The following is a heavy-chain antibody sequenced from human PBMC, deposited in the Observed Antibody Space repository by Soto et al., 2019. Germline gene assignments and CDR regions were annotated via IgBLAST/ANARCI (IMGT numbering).Heavy chain of an antibody. CDR2: IYSGGGT. CDR3: VGKWFDF. Sequence: EVQLVETGGGLIQPGGSLRLSCEASGFIVRSNFMNWVRQAPGKGLEWVSVIYSGGGTYYADSVKGRFTISRDISKNTLDPHMNSLRDEDTGVNYCVGKWFDFWGQGTLVTVSS. V-gene: IGHV3-53*02. CDR1: GFIVRSNF. J-gene: IGHJ5*01.